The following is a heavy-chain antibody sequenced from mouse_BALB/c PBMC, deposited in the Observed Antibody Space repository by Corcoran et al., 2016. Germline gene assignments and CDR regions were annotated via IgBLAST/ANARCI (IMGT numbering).Heavy chain of an antibody. Sequence: QVTLTESGPGIFQPSQTLSLTCSFSGFSLSTSGMGVSWIRQPSGKGLEWLAHIYWDDDKRYNPSLKSRLTISKDTSRNQVFLKITSVDTADTATYYCARSRDYDWFAYWGQGTLVTVSA. CDR3: ARSRDYDWFAY. CDR1: GFSLSTSGMG. CDR2: IYWDDDK. D-gene: IGHD2-4*01. J-gene: IGHJ3*01. V-gene: IGHV8-12*01.